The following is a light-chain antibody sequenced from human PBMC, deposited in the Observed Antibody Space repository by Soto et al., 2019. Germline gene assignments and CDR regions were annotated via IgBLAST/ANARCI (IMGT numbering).Light chain of an antibody. V-gene: IGLV1-40*01. J-gene: IGLJ1*01. CDR3: QSYDSSLSGNYV. Sequence: LTQPPSVSGAPGQRVTISCTGSSSNIGAGYDVHWYQQLPGTAPKLLIYGNSNRPSGVPDRFSGSKSGTSASLAITGLQAEDEADYYCQSYDSSLSGNYVFGTGTKVTVL. CDR1: SSNIGAGYD. CDR2: GNS.